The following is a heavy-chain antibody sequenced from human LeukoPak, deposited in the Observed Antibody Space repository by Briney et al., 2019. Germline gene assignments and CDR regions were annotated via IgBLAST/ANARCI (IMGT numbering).Heavy chain of an antibody. CDR1: GGSISSGGYY. Sequence: SETLSLTCAVSGGSISSGGYYWSWIRQHPGKGLEWIGYIYYSGSTYYNPSLKSRVTISVDTSKNQFSLKLSSVTAADTAVYYCARLGWLRFPSDVHYYMDVWGKGTTVTVSS. CDR3: ARLGWLRFPSDVHYYMDV. V-gene: IGHV4-31*11. CDR2: IYYSGST. J-gene: IGHJ6*03. D-gene: IGHD5-12*01.